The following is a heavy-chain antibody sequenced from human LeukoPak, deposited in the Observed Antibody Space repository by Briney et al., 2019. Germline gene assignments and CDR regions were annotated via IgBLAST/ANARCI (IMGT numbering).Heavy chain of an antibody. J-gene: IGHJ4*02. V-gene: IGHV4-34*01. Sequence: SETLSLTCAVYGGSFSGYYWSWIRQPPGKGLEWIGEINHSGSTNYNPSLKCRVTISVDTSKNQFSLKLSSVTAADTAVYYCARGIAMVVWGQGTLVTVSS. CDR3: ARGIAMVV. D-gene: IGHD5-18*01. CDR2: INHSGST. CDR1: GGSFSGYY.